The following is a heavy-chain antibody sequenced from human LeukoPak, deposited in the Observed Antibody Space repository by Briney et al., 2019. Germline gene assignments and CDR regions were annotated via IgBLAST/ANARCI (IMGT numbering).Heavy chain of an antibody. CDR2: ISGSGGST. J-gene: IGHJ3*02. Sequence: GGSLRLSCAASGFTFSSYAMSWVRQAPGKGLEWVSAISGSGGSTYYADSVKGRFTISRDNSKNTLYLQMNSLRAEDTAVYYCAKEWESYYDFWSGYNDPFGAFDIWGQGTMVTVSS. CDR1: GFTFSSYA. V-gene: IGHV3-23*01. D-gene: IGHD3-3*01. CDR3: AKEWESYYDFWSGYNDPFGAFDI.